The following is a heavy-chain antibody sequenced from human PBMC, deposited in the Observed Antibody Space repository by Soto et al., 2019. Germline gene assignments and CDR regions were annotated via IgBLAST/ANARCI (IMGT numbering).Heavy chain of an antibody. CDR3: AKEGCSSTSCYIGTQFDP. J-gene: IGHJ5*02. V-gene: IGHV3-23*01. CDR1: VFTFSSYA. D-gene: IGHD2-2*02. CDR2: ISNGGGSA. Sequence: GGSLRLSCAASVFTFSSYAMTWVRQAPGKGLEWVSTISNGGGSAYYTDSVKGRFTISRDDSKNTLYLQMNSLRAEDTAVYYCAKEGCSSTSCYIGTQFDPWGQGTLVTVSS.